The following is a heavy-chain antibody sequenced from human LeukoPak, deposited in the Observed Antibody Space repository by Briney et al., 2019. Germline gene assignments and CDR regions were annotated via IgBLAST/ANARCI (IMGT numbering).Heavy chain of an antibody. CDR2: INTGNLNT. Sequence: GASVKVSCKASGYTFTSYVIHWVRQAPGQRLEWMGWINTGNLNTKYSQKFQGRITITRDTSASTVYMELSSLRSEDTAVYYCARDPNYYFEQWGQGTLVTVSS. CDR3: ARDPNYYFEQ. D-gene: IGHD4/OR15-4a*01. V-gene: IGHV1-3*04. CDR1: GYTFTSYV. J-gene: IGHJ4*02.